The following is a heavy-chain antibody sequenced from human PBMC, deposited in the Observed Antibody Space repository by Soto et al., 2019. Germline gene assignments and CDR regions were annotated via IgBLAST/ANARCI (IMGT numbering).Heavy chain of an antibody. D-gene: IGHD3-10*01. CDR3: ARDFGLDYYGSGSHCFDY. J-gene: IGHJ4*02. CDR1: GFTFSSYS. CDR2: ISSSSSYI. V-gene: IGHV3-21*01. Sequence: EVQLVESGGGLVKPGGSLRLSCAASGFTFSSYSMNWVRQAPGKGLEWVSSISSSSSYIYYADSVKGRFTISRDNAKNSLYLQMNSLRAEDTAVYYCARDFGLDYYGSGSHCFDYWGQGTLVTVSS.